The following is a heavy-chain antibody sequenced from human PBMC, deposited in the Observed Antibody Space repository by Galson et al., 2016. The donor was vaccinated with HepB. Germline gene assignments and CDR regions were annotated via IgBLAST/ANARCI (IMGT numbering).Heavy chain of an antibody. CDR3: TREFDL. J-gene: IGHJ2*01. CDR2: IKKDGSEI. CDR1: GFSLGNYW. Sequence: SLRLSCAASGFSLGNYWMNWARQAPGKGLEWLANIKKDGSEINYVDSVKGRFTISRDNAKNSLFLQMNTLRVEDMAVYYCTREFDLWGRGTQVTVSS. V-gene: IGHV3-7*04.